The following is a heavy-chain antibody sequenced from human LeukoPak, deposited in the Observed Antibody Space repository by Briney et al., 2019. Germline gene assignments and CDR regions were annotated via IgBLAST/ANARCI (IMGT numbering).Heavy chain of an antibody. CDR3: AKVRVSIAVALKPDFDY. D-gene: IGHD6-19*01. V-gene: IGHV3-23*01. CDR2: ISGSGGST. CDR1: GFTFSSYS. Sequence: GGSLRLSCAASGFTFSSYSMGWVRQAPGKGLEWVSIISGSGGSTNFADSVKGRFTISRDNSKNMLYLQMNSLRAEDTAVYYCAKVRVSIAVALKPDFDYWGQGTLVTVSS. J-gene: IGHJ4*02.